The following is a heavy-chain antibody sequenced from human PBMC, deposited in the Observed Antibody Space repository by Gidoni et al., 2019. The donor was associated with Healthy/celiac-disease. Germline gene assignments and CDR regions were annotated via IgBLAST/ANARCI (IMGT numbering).Heavy chain of an antibody. V-gene: IGHV1-46*03. CDR3: ASALLAYGGYPYYYYGMDV. CDR2: INPSGGST. J-gene: IGHJ6*02. Sequence: QVQLVQSGAEVQKPGASVKVSCQASGYTFTSYYMHWVRQAPGQGLEWMGIINPSGGSTSYAQKFQGRVTMTRDTSTSTVYMELSSLRSEDTAVYYCASALLAYGGYPYYYYGMDVWGQGTTVTVSS. D-gene: IGHD5-12*01. CDR1: GYTFTSYY.